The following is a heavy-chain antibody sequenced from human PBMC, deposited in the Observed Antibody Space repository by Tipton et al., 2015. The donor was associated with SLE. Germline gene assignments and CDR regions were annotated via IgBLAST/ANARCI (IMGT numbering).Heavy chain of an antibody. CDR2: IYHSGSI. Sequence: TLSLTCTVSGYSISSGYYWGWIRQPPGKGLEWIGTIYHSGSIYYNPSLKSRVTISVDTSKNQFSLKLNSVTAADTAVYYCAVGYCSGVSCQREYCRHWGQGTLVAVSS. CDR1: GYSISSGYY. D-gene: IGHD2-15*01. CDR3: AVGYCSGVSCQREYCRH. V-gene: IGHV4-38-2*02. J-gene: IGHJ1*01.